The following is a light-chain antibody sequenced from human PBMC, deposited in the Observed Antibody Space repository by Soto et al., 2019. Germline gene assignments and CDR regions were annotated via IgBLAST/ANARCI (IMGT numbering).Light chain of an antibody. Sequence: QSVLTQPASVSGSPGQSITISCTGTSRDVGNYIFVAWYQHHPGKAPKLIIYEVSNRPSGVSNRFSGSKSGNTASLTISGLQADDEADYYCSSYANSGVIFGGGTKLTVL. CDR1: SRDVGNYIF. CDR3: SSYANSGVI. V-gene: IGLV2-14*01. J-gene: IGLJ2*01. CDR2: EVS.